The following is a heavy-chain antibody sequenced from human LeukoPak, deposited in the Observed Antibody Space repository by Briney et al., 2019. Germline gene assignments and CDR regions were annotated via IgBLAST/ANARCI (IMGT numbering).Heavy chain of an antibody. D-gene: IGHD3-10*01. CDR3: ARLPINLVRGVYGLDI. CDR1: GASISDSDFF. J-gene: IGHJ3*02. V-gene: IGHV4-61*05. CDR2: IYYTGTT. Sequence: SETLSFTCTVSGASISDSDFFWAWIRQPPGKGLEWIAYIYYTGTTNYNPSLKSRVTVSLDTSKSQLSLKLSSVTAADTAVYFCARLPINLVRGVYGLDIWGQGTMVTVSS.